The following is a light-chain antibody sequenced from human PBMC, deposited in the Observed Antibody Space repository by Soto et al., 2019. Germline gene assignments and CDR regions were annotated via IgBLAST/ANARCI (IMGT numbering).Light chain of an antibody. V-gene: IGKV1-27*01. CDR2: AAS. CDR3: QKCGIAPFS. Sequence: DIQMTQSPSSLSASVGDRVTITCLASQAISSCLAWYQQKPGKVPKLLIYAASTLQSGVPSRFSGSGSGTDFTLTISSLQPEDVATYYCQKCGIAPFSFGGGTKVDIK. J-gene: IGKJ4*01. CDR1: QAISSC.